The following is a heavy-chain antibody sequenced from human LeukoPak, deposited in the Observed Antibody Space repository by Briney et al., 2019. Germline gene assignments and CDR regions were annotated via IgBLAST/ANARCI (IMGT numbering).Heavy chain of an antibody. CDR3: ARDDLDVDIVATILGRDAFDI. J-gene: IGHJ3*02. CDR1: GYSISSGYY. V-gene: IGHV4-38-2*02. Sequence: SETLSLTCAVSGYSISSGYYWGWIRQPPGKGLEWIGSIYHSGSTYYNPSLKSRVTISVDTSKNQFSLKLSSVTAADTAVYYCARDDLDVDIVATILGRDAFDIWGQGTMVTVSS. D-gene: IGHD5-12*01. CDR2: IYHSGST.